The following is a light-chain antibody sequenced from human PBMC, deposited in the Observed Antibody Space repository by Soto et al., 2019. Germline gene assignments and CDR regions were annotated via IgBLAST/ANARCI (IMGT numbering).Light chain of an antibody. J-gene: IGKJ1*01. V-gene: IGKV1-5*03. Sequence: DLELTQSPSTLSASVGHRVTITCRASQSINGWLAWYQQKPGQAPNLLIYKASTLESGVPSRFSGSGSGTEFTLTVSSLQPDDFATYYCHQYHNFPRTFGQGSKVDIK. CDR1: QSINGW. CDR3: HQYHNFPRT. CDR2: KAS.